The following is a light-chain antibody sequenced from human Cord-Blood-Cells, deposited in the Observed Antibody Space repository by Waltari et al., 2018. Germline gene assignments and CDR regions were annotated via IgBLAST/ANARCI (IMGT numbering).Light chain of an antibody. CDR1: QSISSW. Sequence: TQSPSTLSASVGDRVTIPCRASQSISSWLAWYQQKPGKAPKLLIYKASSLESGVPSRFSGSGSGTEFTLTISSLQPDDFATYYCQQYNSYSTFGQGTKVEIK. CDR2: KAS. J-gene: IGKJ1*01. CDR3: QQYNSYST. V-gene: IGKV1-5*03.